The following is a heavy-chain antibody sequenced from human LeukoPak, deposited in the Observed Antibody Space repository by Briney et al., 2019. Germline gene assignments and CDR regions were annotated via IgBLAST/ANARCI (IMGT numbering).Heavy chain of an antibody. J-gene: IGHJ4*02. Sequence: GGSLRLSCAASGFAFNNYAMTWVRQAPGKGLEWVSNINDNGGQRHYADSVKGRFTISRDNSKNTLFLQMDSLRAEDTAVYYCAKTQWKVGATDHFDYWGQGILVTVSS. CDR2: INDNGGQR. D-gene: IGHD1-26*01. V-gene: IGHV3-23*01. CDR3: AKTQWKVGATDHFDY. CDR1: GFAFNNYA.